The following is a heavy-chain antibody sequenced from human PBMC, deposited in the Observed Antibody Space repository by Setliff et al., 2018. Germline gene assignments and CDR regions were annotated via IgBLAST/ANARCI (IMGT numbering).Heavy chain of an antibody. D-gene: IGHD6-13*01. CDR2: IYHSGST. Sequence: PSETLSLTCTVSGYSISSGYYWGWIRRPPGKGLEWIGSIYHSGSTYYNPSLKSRVTISVDTSKNQFSLKLSSVTAADTAVYYCARMLAAARYYYYYGMDVWGQGTTVTVSS. J-gene: IGHJ6*02. CDR3: ARMLAAARYYYYYGMDV. V-gene: IGHV4-38-2*02. CDR1: GYSISSGYY.